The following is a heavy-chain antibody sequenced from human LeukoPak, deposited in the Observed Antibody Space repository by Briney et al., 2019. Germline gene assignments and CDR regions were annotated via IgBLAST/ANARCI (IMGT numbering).Heavy chain of an antibody. D-gene: IGHD3-3*01. V-gene: IGHV1-46*03. CDR2: INPSGGST. CDR3: ARAGGYYDFWSGYYTSYYHYMDV. CDR1: GYTFTSYY. Sequence: ASVKVSCKASGYTFTSYYMHWVRQAPGQGLEWMGIINPSGGSTSYAQKFQGRVTMTRDTSTSTVYMELSSLRSEDTAVYYCARAGGYYDFWSGYYTSYYHYMDVWGKGTTVTVSS. J-gene: IGHJ6*03.